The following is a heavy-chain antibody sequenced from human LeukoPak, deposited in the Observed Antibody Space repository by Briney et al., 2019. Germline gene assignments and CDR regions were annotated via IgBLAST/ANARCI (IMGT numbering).Heavy chain of an antibody. V-gene: IGHV4-39*07. CDR2: IYYTGTT. CDR1: GGSIGTSTYY. CDR3: AREVEDFYYYMDV. D-gene: IGHD1-26*01. J-gene: IGHJ6*03. Sequence: KPSETLSLTCTVSGGSIGTSTYYWGWIRQPPGKGLEWIGSIYYTGTTYHNPSLKSRVTISLDTSKNQFSLRLRSVTAADTAVYYCAREVEDFYYYMDVWGKGTTVTVSS.